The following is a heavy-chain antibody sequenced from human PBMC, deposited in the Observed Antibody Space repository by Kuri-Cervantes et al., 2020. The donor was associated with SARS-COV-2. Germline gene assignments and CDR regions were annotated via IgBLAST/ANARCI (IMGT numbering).Heavy chain of an antibody. CDR1: GGSISSSSYY. CDR2: IYYSGST. J-gene: IGHJ4*02. V-gene: IGHV4-39*01. CDR3: ARQAIVLMVYATTFDY. Sequence: GSLRLSCTVSGGSISSSSYYWGWIRQPPGKGLEWIGSIYYSGSTYYNPSLKSRVTISVDTSKNQFSLKLSSVAAADTAVYYCARQAIVLMVYATTFDYWGQGTLVTCYS. D-gene: IGHD2-8*01.